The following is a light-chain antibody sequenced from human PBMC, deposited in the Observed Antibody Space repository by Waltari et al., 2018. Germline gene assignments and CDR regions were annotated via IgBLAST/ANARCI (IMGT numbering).Light chain of an antibody. V-gene: IGLV3-19*01. J-gene: IGLJ2*01. CDR2: GKN. CDR1: SLRSYY. Sequence: SSELTQDPAVSVALGQTVRITCQGDSLRSYYASWYQQKPGQAPVLVIYGKNNRPSGSPDRFSGSRSGNTASLTITGAQAEDEADYYCNSRDSSGNHHVVFGGGTKLTVL. CDR3: NSRDSSGNHHVV.